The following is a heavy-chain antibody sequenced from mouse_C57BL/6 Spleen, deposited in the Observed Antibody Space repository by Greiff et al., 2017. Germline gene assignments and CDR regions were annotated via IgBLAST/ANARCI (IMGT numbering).Heavy chain of an antibody. CDR3: ARTSSYSYAMDY. J-gene: IGHJ4*01. CDR2: IYPGSGST. CDR1: GYTFTSYW. Sequence: VQLQQPGAELVKPGASVKMSCKASGYTFTSYWITWVKQRPGQGLEWIGDIYPGSGSTNYNEKFKSKATLTVDPSSSTAYMQLSSLTSEDSAVYYCARTSSYSYAMDYWGQGTSVTVSS. V-gene: IGHV1-55*01. D-gene: IGHD1-1*01.